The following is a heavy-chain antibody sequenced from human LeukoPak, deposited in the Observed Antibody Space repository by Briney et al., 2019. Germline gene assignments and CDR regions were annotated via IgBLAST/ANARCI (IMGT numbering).Heavy chain of an antibody. CDR2: IKQDGSEK. Sequence: GGSLRLSCAASGFTFSSYWMSWVRQAPGKGLEWVANIKQDGSEKYYVDSVKGRFTISRDNAKNSLYLQMNSLRAEDTAVYYCACDRDYYDSSGYYNYWGQGTLVTVSS. D-gene: IGHD3-22*01. CDR1: GFTFSSYW. J-gene: IGHJ4*02. CDR3: ACDRDYYDSSGYYNY. V-gene: IGHV3-7*02.